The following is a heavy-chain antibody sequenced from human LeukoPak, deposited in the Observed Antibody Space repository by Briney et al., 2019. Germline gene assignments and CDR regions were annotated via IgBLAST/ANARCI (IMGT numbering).Heavy chain of an antibody. CDR1: GFTFSSYS. CDR2: ISSSSSYI. CDR3: ARAAEYGSGSYYYYYYMDV. V-gene: IGHV3-21*01. Sequence: GGSLRLSCAASGFTFSSYSMNWVRQAPGKGLEWVSSISSSSSYIYYADSVKGRFTISRDNAKNSLYLQMNSLRAEDTAVYYCARAAEYGSGSYYYYYYMDVWGKGTTVTVSS. D-gene: IGHD3-10*01. J-gene: IGHJ6*03.